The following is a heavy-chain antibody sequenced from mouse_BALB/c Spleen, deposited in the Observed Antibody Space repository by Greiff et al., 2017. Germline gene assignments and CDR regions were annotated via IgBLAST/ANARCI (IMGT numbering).Heavy chain of an antibody. D-gene: IGHD2-1*01. CDR3: AREGDGNYESFAY. CDR1: GFSLTSYG. J-gene: IGHJ3*01. CDR2: IWAGGST. V-gene: IGHV2-9*02. Sequence: VQVVESGPGLVAPSQSLSITCTVSGFSLTSYGVHWVRQPPGKGLEWLGVIWAGGSTNYNSALMSRLSISKDNSKSQVFLKMNSLQTDDTAMYYCAREGDGNYESFAYWGQGTLVTVSA.